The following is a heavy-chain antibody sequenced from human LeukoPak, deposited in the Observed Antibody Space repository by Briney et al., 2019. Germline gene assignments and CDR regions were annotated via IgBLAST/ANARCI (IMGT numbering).Heavy chain of an antibody. Sequence: GGSLRLSCAAAGFTFSSYAMNWVRQAPGKGLEWVSAISGSGGSIYYADSVKGRFTISRDNSKNTLYLQMNSLRAEDTAVYHCAKLPYFAYFDYWGQGTLVSVSS. CDR2: ISGSGGSI. CDR1: GFTFSSYA. V-gene: IGHV3-23*01. J-gene: IGHJ4*02. D-gene: IGHD3-9*01. CDR3: AKLPYFAYFDY.